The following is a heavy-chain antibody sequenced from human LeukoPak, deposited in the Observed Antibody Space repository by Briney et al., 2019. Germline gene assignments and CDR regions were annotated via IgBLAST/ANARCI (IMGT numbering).Heavy chain of an antibody. CDR1: GGSMTSSSYF. J-gene: IGHJ4*02. V-gene: IGHV4-39*07. D-gene: IGHD3-22*01. CDR2: IYYKGNT. Sequence: SETLSLTCTVSGGSMTSSSYFWGWIRQTPGKGLEWIGSIYYKGNTYYNPSLKSRVTISLDASKNLFSLKLNSVTAADTAVYYCARAGRVGSGYYAAVNDYWGQGTLVTVSS. CDR3: ARAGRVGSGYYAAVNDY.